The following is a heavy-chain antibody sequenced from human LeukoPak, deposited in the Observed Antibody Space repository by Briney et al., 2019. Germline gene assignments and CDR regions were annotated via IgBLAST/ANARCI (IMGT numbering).Heavy chain of an antibody. CDR1: GFTFSNYN. V-gene: IGHV3-21*01. D-gene: IGHD2-15*01. CDR2: ISSGGNFI. J-gene: IGHJ4*02. CDR3: ASGGLSCSGGTCHS. Sequence: GGSLRLSCAASGFTFSNYNMNWVRQAPGQGLEWVSSISSGGNFIYYAHSVKGRFTISRDNAKNSLYLQMNSLRAEDTAVYYCASGGLSCSGGTCHSWGQGTLVTVSS.